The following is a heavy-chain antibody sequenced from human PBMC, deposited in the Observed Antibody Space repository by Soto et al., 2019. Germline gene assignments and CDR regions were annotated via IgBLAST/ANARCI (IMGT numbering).Heavy chain of an antibody. CDR1: GYTFTSYG. J-gene: IGHJ3*02. CDR2: ISAYNGNT. V-gene: IGHV1-18*01. Sequence: ASVKVSCKASGYTFTSYGISWVRQAPVQGLEWMGWISAYNGNTNYAQKLQGRVTMTTDTSTSTAYMELRSLRSDDTAVYYCARDRKVFYDSSGTPDAFDIWGQGTMVTVSS. CDR3: ARDRKVFYDSSGTPDAFDI. D-gene: IGHD3-22*01.